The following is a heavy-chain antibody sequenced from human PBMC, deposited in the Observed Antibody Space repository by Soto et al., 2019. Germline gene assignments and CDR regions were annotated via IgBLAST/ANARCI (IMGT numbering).Heavy chain of an antibody. Sequence: QVQVMQSGAEVKKPGDSVKVSCKTSGYIFSDYGINWVRQAPGQGLEGMGWISGYSGNANLAQKFQGRVTMTTDKSTRTAYMELRRLRSDDTAVYYCAKRTSRSTWGESDYWGQGTLVTVSS. CDR2: ISGYSGNA. CDR3: AKRTSRSTWGESDY. CDR1: GYIFSDYG. V-gene: IGHV1-18*04. D-gene: IGHD3-16*01. J-gene: IGHJ4*02.